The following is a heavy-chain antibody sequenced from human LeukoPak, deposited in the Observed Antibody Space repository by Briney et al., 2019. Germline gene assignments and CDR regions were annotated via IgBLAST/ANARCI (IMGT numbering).Heavy chain of an antibody. J-gene: IGHJ3*02. Sequence: GGSLRLSCAASGFTFSSYSINWVRQAPGKGLEWVSSISSSSSYIYYADSVKGRFTISRDNAKNSLYLQMNSLRAEDTAVYYCAREGDYDYAWGSYRPPTTRAFDIWGQGTMVTVSS. V-gene: IGHV3-21*01. D-gene: IGHD3-16*02. CDR1: GFTFSSYS. CDR3: AREGDYDYAWGSYRPPTTRAFDI. CDR2: ISSSSSYI.